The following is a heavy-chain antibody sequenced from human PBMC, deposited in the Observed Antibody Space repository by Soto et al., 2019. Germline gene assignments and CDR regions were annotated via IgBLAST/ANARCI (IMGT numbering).Heavy chain of an antibody. D-gene: IGHD6-19*01. V-gene: IGHV3-23*01. CDR2: ITGNGGST. J-gene: IGHJ4*02. CDR1: GFSFSSYT. CDR3: AKPHNDRGWYRPFGS. Sequence: PGGSLRLSCAASGFSFSSYTMSWVRQAPGKGLEWVSTITGNGGSTSYADSVKGRFTISRDNSKNTLYLQMNSLRAEDTAVYYCAKPHNDRGWYRPFGSWGQGTLVTVSS.